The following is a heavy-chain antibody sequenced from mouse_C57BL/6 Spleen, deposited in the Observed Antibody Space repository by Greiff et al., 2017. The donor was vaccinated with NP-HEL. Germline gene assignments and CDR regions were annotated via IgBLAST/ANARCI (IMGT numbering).Heavy chain of an antibody. CDR2: IYPGGGYT. CDR1: GYTFTNYW. Sequence: VQLQQSGAELVRPGTSVKMSCKASGYTFTNYWIGWAKQRPGHGLEWIGDIYPGGGYTNYNEKFKGKATLTADKSSSTAYMQFSSLTSEDSAIYYCARRDYGSSYGDYFDYWGKGTTLTVSS. D-gene: IGHD1-1*01. CDR3: ARRDYGSSYGDYFDY. J-gene: IGHJ2*01. V-gene: IGHV1-63*01.